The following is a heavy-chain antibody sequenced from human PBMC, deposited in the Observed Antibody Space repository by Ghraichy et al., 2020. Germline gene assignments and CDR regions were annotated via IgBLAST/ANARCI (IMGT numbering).Heavy chain of an antibody. CDR2: IRHDETDI. V-gene: IGHV3-30*02. CDR1: GFFFSIYG. Sequence: GGSLRLSCSSSGFFFSIYGMHWVRQAPGKGLEWVAFIRHDETDIWYAASVKGRFTVSRDNSNNTLFLQTDRLRPEDTAVYYCAKERMGYNYHYAMDAWGQGTTVTVAS. CDR3: AKERMGYNYHYAMDA. D-gene: IGHD3-22*01. J-gene: IGHJ6*02.